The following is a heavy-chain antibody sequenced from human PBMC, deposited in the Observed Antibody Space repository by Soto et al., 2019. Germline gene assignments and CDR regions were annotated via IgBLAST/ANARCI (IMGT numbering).Heavy chain of an antibody. V-gene: IGHV4-34*01. CDR3: AARASKRRKGREEPYYFDY. CDR1: GGSFSGYY. J-gene: IGHJ4*02. Sequence: QVQLQQWGAGLLKPSETLSLTCAVYGGSFSGYYWSWIRQPPGKGLEWIGEINHSGSTNYNPSLKSRVTISVDTSKNQFSLKLSSVTAADTAVYYCAARASKRRKGREEPYYFDYWGQGTLVTVSS. CDR2: INHSGST. D-gene: IGHD1-1*01.